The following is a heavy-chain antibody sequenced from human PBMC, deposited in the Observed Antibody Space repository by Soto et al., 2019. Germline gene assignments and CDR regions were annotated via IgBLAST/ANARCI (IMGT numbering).Heavy chain of an antibody. CDR3: ARGRPRVRGVKFLYFMDV. Sequence: SETLSLTCAVYGGSFSGYYWSWIRQPPGKGLEWIGEINHSGSTNYNPSLKSRVTISVDTSKNQFSLKLSSVTAADTAVYYCARGRPRVRGVKFLYFMDVWGKGTTVPVSS. D-gene: IGHD3-10*01. CDR1: GGSFSGYY. J-gene: IGHJ6*03. V-gene: IGHV4-34*01. CDR2: INHSGST.